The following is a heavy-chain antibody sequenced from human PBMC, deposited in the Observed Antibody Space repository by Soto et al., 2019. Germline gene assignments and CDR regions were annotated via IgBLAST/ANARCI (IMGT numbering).Heavy chain of an antibody. D-gene: IGHD2-2*01. CDR3: GSDPAP. V-gene: IGHV4-31*03. Sequence: QVQLQESGPGLVKPSQTLSLTCTVSGGSISTGGYYWSWIRQPPGKGLEWIRYLYNSATTYYNPSLKRRVTISVDTSNNQFSLKLSSVTVADTAVYDCGSDPAPGGQGALVTVSS. J-gene: IGHJ5*02. CDR1: GGSISTGGYY. CDR2: LYNSATT.